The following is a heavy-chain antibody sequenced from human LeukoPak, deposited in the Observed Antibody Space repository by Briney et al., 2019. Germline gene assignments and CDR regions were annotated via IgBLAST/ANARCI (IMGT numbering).Heavy chain of an antibody. V-gene: IGHV3-23*01. CDR2: ISNNGGYT. D-gene: IGHD2-15*01. CDR1: GFTFSSSA. CDR3: AKQLGYCSDGSCYFPY. J-gene: IGHJ4*02. Sequence: GGSLRLSCAASGFTFSSSAMSWVRQAPGKGLEWVSAISNNGGYTYYADSVQGRSTISRDNSKSTLCLQMNSLRAEDTAVYYCAKQLGYCSDGSCYFPYWGQGTLVTVSS.